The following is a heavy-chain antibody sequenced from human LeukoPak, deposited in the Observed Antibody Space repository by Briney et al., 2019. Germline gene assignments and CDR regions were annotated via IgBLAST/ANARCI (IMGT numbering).Heavy chain of an antibody. CDR1: GGTFSSYA. CDR3: ARPNGSGSYLTSYYYYMDA. J-gene: IGHJ6*03. Sequence: ASVKVSCKASGGTFSSYAISWVRQAPGQGLEWMGGIIPIFGTANYEQKFQGRVTITADESTSTAYMELSSLRSDDTAVYYCARPNGSGSYLTSYYYYMDAWGKGTTVTVSS. V-gene: IGHV1-69*13. D-gene: IGHD3-10*01. CDR2: IIPIFGTA.